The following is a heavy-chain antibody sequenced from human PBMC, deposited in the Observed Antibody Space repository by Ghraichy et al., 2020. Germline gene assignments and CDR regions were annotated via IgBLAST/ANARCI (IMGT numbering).Heavy chain of an antibody. D-gene: IGHD3-9*01. CDR2: ISGSGGST. Sequence: GGSLRLSCAASGFTFSSYAMSWVRQAPGKGLEWVSAISGSGGSTYYADSVKGRFTISRDNSKNTLYLQMNSLRAEDTAVYYCAKKQGGAELSLRYFDWLSNYFDYWGQGTLVTVSS. V-gene: IGHV3-23*01. CDR1: GFTFSSYA. CDR3: AKKQGGAELSLRYFDWLSNYFDY. J-gene: IGHJ4*02.